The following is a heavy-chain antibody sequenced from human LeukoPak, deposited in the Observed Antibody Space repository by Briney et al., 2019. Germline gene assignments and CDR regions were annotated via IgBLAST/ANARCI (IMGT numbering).Heavy chain of an antibody. CDR2: ISGSGGST. CDR1: GFTFSSYA. J-gene: IGHJ4*02. CDR3: ARGYHSSGYYYGRYFDY. Sequence: GGSLRLSCAASGFTFSSYAMSWVRQAPGKGLEWVSAISGSGGSTYYADSMKGRFTISRDNSNNTLYLQMNSLRADDTAVYYCARGYHSSGYYYGRYFDYWGQGTLVTVSS. V-gene: IGHV3-23*01. D-gene: IGHD3-22*01.